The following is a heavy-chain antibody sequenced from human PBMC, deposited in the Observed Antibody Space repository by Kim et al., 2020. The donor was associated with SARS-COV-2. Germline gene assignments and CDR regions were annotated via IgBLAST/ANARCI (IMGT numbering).Heavy chain of an antibody. J-gene: IGHJ4*02. D-gene: IGHD6-19*01. CDR2: ISGDGGST. Sequence: GGSLRLSCAASGFTFDDYAMHWVRQAPGKGLEWVSLISGDGGSTYYADSVKGRFTISRDNSKNSLYLHMNSLRTEDTALYYCAKDKSKEKRYSSGWYTLADYWGQGTLVTVSS. CDR1: GFTFDDYA. V-gene: IGHV3-43*02. CDR3: AKDKSKEKRYSSGWYTLADY.